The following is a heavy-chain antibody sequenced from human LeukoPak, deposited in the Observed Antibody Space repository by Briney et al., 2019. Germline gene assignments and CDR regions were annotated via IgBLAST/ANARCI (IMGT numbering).Heavy chain of an antibody. V-gene: IGHV3-53*01. CDR2: IHGGGDT. J-gene: IGHJ4*02. Sequence: GGSLRLSCAASGFTVSNNYISWVRQAPGKGLESVAVIHGGGDTHYADSVKGRFTISRDIPKNTLYLQMNSLRAEDTAVYYCAKDGAILWTQKYFDYWGQGTLVTVSS. CDR1: GFTVSNNY. D-gene: IGHD2-21*01. CDR3: AKDGAILWTQKYFDY.